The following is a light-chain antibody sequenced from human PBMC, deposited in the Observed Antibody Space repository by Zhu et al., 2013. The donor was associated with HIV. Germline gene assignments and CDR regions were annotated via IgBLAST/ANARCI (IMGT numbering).Light chain of an antibody. CDR2: GAS. Sequence: EVVLTQSPVTLAVSPGERATLSCRTSQSVDTNLAWYQQRPGQAPRLLIYGASTRATGIPARFSGSGSGTEFTLTISSLQSEDFAVYYCQQYNNWLLTFGQGTRLEIK. CDR3: QQYNNWLLT. CDR1: QSVDTN. V-gene: IGKV3-15*01. J-gene: IGKJ5*01.